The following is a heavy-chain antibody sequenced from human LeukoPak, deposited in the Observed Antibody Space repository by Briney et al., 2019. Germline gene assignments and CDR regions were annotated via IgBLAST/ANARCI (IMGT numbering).Heavy chain of an antibody. CDR2: IYYSGST. V-gene: IGHV4-59*01. CDR3: ARAGSGGGYFDY. Sequence: SETLSLTCTVAGGSISSYYWSWLRQPPGKGLEWIGYIYYSGSTNYNPSLKSRVTISVDTSKNQFSLKLSSVTAADTAVYYCARAGSGGGYFDYWGQGTLVTVSS. J-gene: IGHJ4*02. CDR1: GGSISSYY. D-gene: IGHD2-15*01.